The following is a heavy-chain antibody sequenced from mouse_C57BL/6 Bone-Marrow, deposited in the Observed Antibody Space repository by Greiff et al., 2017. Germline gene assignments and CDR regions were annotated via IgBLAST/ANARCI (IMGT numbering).Heavy chain of an antibody. CDR2: INSDGGST. CDR3: ARQGDYDPAWFAY. V-gene: IGHV5-2*01. CDR1: EYEFPSHD. Sequence: EVKLMESGGGLVQPGESLKLSCESNEYEFPSHDMSWVRKTPEKRLVLVAAINSDGGSTYYPDTMERRFIISRDNTKKTLYLQMSSLRSEDTALYYCARQGDYDPAWFAYWGQGTLVTVSA. J-gene: IGHJ3*01. D-gene: IGHD2-4*01.